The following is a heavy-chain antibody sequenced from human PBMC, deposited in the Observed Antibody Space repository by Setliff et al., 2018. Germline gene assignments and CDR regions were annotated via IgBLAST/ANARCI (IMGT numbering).Heavy chain of an antibody. CDR2: IYPGNSNT. Sequence: PGESLKISCKGSGYSFTSNWIAWVRQMPGKGLECMGIIYPGNSNTRYSPPFQGQVTISVDKSINTAFLQWSSLKASDTAMYYCARQYPYYHDSSGYFSPLDDGFDIWGQGTMVTVSS. CDR1: GYSFTSNW. V-gene: IGHV5-51*01. J-gene: IGHJ3*02. D-gene: IGHD3-22*01. CDR3: ARQYPYYHDSSGYFSPLDDGFDI.